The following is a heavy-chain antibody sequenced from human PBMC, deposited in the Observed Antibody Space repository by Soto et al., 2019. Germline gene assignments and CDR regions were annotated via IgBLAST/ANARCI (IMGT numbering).Heavy chain of an antibody. V-gene: IGHV3-74*01. CDR1: GYTFSSQW. Sequence: GGSLRRSCAASGYTFSSQWMYWIRQVPGKGLVWVSRISADGSSTRYADFVQGRFTISRDNAENTLYLQMNSLRAEDTAVYYCVRGAPFDYWGQGTLVTVSS. CDR2: ISADGSST. J-gene: IGHJ4*02. CDR3: VRGAPFDY.